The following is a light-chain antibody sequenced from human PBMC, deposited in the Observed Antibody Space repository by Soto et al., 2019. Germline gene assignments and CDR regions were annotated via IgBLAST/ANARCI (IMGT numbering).Light chain of an antibody. CDR3: NSYTSSSTPV. Sequence: QSALTQPASVSGSPGQSITISCTGTSSDVGGYNYVSWYQQHPGKAPKLLIYDVRNRPSGVSNRFSASKSGDTASLTISGLQAEDEADYYCNSYTSSSTPVFGGGTKLTVL. V-gene: IGLV2-14*03. J-gene: IGLJ2*01. CDR1: SSDVGGYNY. CDR2: DVR.